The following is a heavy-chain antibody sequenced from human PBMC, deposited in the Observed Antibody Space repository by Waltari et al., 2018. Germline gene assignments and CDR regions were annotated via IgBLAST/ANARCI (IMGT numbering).Heavy chain of an antibody. Sequence: QVQLVQSGAEVKKPGAPVKVSCTASGGTFSSYAISWRRQAPGQGLEWMGGIIPIFGTANYAQKFQGRVTITADESTSTAYMELSSLRSEDTAVYYCAREECSSTRCFDYWGQGTLVTVSS. J-gene: IGHJ4*02. CDR3: AREECSSTRCFDY. CDR2: IIPIFGTA. V-gene: IGHV1-69*12. CDR1: GGTFSSYA. D-gene: IGHD2-2*01.